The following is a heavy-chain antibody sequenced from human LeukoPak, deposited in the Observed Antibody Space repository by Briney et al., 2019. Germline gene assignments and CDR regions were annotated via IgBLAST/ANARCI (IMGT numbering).Heavy chain of an antibody. CDR3: ARVIVAVVDQSDHFDS. D-gene: IGHD3-22*01. V-gene: IGHV3-7*03. CDR2: IEGDARSQ. J-gene: IGHJ4*02. Sequence: GGSLRLSCTASGFTLRNYWMTWVRQGPGKGLEWVANIEGDARSQYYGDPVKGRFTISRDNAKNSLYLQMDSLRAEDTAIYYCARVIVAVVDQSDHFDSWGPGTVVTVSS. CDR1: GFTLRNYW.